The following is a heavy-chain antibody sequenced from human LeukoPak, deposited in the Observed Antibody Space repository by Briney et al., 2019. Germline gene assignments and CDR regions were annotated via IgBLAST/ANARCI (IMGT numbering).Heavy chain of an antibody. V-gene: IGHV3-48*03. Sequence: GGSLRLSCAASGFDLSTYEMNWVRQAPGKGLEWVSYISSGSSTIHYVDSVKGRLTISRDNAKNSLYLQMNSLRVEDTAIYFCARDWAFDYWGQGTLVTVSS. D-gene: IGHD7-27*01. CDR3: ARDWAFDY. J-gene: IGHJ4*02. CDR1: GFDLSTYE. CDR2: ISSGSSTI.